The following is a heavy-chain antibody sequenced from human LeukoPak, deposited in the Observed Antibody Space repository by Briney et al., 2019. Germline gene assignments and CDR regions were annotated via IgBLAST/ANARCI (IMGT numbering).Heavy chain of an antibody. CDR3: AKEGIAAAGSFQH. CDR2: IGTSSTTI. Sequence: PGGSLRLSCAASGFTFSSYTMNWVRQPPGKGLEWVSNIGTSSTTIYYADSVKGRFTISRDNAKNSLFLQMNSLRAEDTAVYYCAKEGIAAAGSFQHWGQGTLVTVSS. D-gene: IGHD6-13*01. CDR1: GFTFSSYT. J-gene: IGHJ1*01. V-gene: IGHV3-48*01.